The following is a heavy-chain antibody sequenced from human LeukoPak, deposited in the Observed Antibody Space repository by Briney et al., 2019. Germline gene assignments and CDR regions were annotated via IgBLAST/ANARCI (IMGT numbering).Heavy chain of an antibody. V-gene: IGHV1-69*05. Sequence: SVKVSCKASGGTFSSYAISWVRQAPRQGLEWMGRIIPIFGTANYAQKFQGRVTITTDESTSTAYMELSSLRSEDTAVYYCARMPSGWYGYYFDYWGQGTLVTVSS. CDR1: GGTFSSYA. CDR2: IIPIFGTA. CDR3: ARMPSGWYGYYFDY. D-gene: IGHD6-19*01. J-gene: IGHJ4*02.